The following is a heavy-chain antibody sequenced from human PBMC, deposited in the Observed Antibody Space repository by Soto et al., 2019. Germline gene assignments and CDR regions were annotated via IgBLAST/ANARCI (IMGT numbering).Heavy chain of an antibody. Sequence: ASLKGSCKASGYTFTTYSMHWGRQPPGHGLEWMGVINPSGGRTSYAQKFQGRVTMTRGTSTSTVHMELSNLRSEDTAVYFCARDGGYDVLTGHYILLYYLDNWGLGTLVTVSS. J-gene: IGHJ4*02. CDR2: INPSGGRT. CDR3: ARDGGYDVLTGHYILLYYLDN. D-gene: IGHD3-9*01. V-gene: IGHV1-46*01. CDR1: GYTFTTYS.